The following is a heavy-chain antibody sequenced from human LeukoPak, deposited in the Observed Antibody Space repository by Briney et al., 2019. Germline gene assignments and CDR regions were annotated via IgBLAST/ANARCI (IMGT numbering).Heavy chain of an antibody. J-gene: IGHJ4*02. V-gene: IGHV3-30*02. D-gene: IGHD4-23*01. Sequence: PGGSLRLSCAASGFSFSIYGMQWVRQARDKGLEWVTYISYNGGKIHYSDSVKGRFTISRDNSKNTLYLQMNSLRAEDTAVYYCAKVAGNIYYFDYWGQGALVTVSS. CDR3: AKVAGNIYYFDY. CDR1: GFSFSIYG. CDR2: ISYNGGKI.